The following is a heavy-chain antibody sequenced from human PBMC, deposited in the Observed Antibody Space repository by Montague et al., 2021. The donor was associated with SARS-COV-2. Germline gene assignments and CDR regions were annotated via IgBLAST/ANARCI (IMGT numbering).Heavy chain of an antibody. V-gene: IGHV3-7*01. CDR2: IGEDGIET. CDR3: VSWGSGSP. D-gene: IGHD3-10*01. Sequence: SLRLSCAASGFIFSRFCMSWIRQTAGKGLEWLANIGEDGIETYYVDSVKGRFTISRDNAEKSLYLQMNSLRPEDTAVYYCVSWGSGSPWGQGTLVTVSS. CDR1: GFIFSRFC. J-gene: IGHJ5*02.